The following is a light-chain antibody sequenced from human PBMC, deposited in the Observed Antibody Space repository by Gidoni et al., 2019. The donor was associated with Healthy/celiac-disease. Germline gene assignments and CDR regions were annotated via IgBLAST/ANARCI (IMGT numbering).Light chain of an antibody. V-gene: IGLV1-40*01. Sequence: QSVLTQPPSVSGAPGQRVTIPCTGSSSNIGAGYDVHWYQQLPGTAPKLLIYGSSNRPSGVPDRFSGSKSGTSASLAISGLQAEDEADYYCQSYDSSTDVVFGGGTKLTVL. CDR2: GSS. CDR1: SSNIGAGYD. CDR3: QSYDSSTDVV. J-gene: IGLJ2*01.